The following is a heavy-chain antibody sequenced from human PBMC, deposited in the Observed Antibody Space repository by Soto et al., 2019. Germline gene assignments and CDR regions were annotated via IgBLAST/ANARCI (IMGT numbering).Heavy chain of an antibody. Sequence: EVQLVESGGGLVQPGGSLRLSCAASGFTFSSYDMHWVRQATGKGLEWVSAIGTAGDTYYPGSVKGRFTISRENAKNSLYLHMNSLRAEDTAVYYCARDLNSGYGLDYWGQGTLVTVSS. D-gene: IGHD5-12*01. V-gene: IGHV3-13*01. CDR2: IGTAGDT. CDR3: ARDLNSGYGLDY. J-gene: IGHJ4*02. CDR1: GFTFSSYD.